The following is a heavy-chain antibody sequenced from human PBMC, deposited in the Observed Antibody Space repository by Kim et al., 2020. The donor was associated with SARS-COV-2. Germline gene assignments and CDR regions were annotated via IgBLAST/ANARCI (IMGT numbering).Heavy chain of an antibody. CDR2: IGNNGNSFTT. D-gene: IGHD3-3*01. V-gene: IGHV3-72*01. J-gene: IGHJ4*02. CDR1: GFTLSDHY. CDR3: ACVTIFGMVILYDY. Sequence: GGSLRLSCAASGFTLSDHYMHWVRQAPGKGLEWVARIGNNGNSFTTAYAATGKVSFTIARDESHLSLYLQMSSLKTEDTDVYSCACVTIFGMVILYDYWGQGTLVTVSS.